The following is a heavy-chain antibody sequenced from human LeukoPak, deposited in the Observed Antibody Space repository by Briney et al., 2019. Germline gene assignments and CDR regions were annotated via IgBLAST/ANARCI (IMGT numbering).Heavy chain of an antibody. D-gene: IGHD3-16*02. CDR3: ARVAYYDYVWGSYRYPNFDY. Sequence: ASVKVSCKASGSAFLSYGISWVRHVPGQGLEWLGWISTYNGDTNYAQKLQGRVTMTTDTSTSTAYMELRSLRSDDTAVYYCARVAYYDYVWGSYRYPNFDYWGQGTLVTVSS. V-gene: IGHV1-18*01. CDR1: GSAFLSYG. J-gene: IGHJ4*02. CDR2: ISTYNGDT.